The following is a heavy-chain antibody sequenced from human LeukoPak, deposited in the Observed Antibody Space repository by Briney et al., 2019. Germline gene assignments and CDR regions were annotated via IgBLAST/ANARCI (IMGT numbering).Heavy chain of an antibody. CDR1: GGSISSSNW. J-gene: IGHJ4*02. CDR2: IYYSGST. V-gene: IGHV4-4*02. Sequence: PSGTLSPTCAVSGGSISSSNWWSWVRQPPGKGLEWIGNIYYSGSTYYNPSLKSRVTISVDTSKNQFSLKLSSVTAADTAVYYCARGVGATTYYWGQGTLVTVSS. D-gene: IGHD1-26*01. CDR3: ARGVGATTYY.